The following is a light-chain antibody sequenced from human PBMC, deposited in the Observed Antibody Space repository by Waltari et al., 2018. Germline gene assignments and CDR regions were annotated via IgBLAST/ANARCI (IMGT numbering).Light chain of an antibody. CDR3: SSFTSSSTVL. Sequence: QSALTQAASVSGSPGQSITISCTGTSSDVGAYNYVSWYHQHPGKAPKPMIYDVSNRPSGVSNRFSGSKSGNTASLTISGLQAEDAADYYCSSFTSSSTVLFGGGTRLSVL. CDR2: DVS. CDR1: SSDVGAYNY. J-gene: IGLJ2*01. V-gene: IGLV2-14*03.